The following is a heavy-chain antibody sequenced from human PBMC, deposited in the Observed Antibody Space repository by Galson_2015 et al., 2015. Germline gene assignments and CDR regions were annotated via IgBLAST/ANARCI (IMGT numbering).Heavy chain of an antibody. CDR1: GFTFRGSA. J-gene: IGHJ4*02. V-gene: IGHV3-23*01. Sequence: SLRLSCAASGFTFRGSAMSWVRQAPGKGLEWVSGLSGGGGSTYYADSVKGRFTISRDNSKNTLYLQMNNLRAEDTAVYYCAKDHYYDSRGYFDYWGQGTRVTVSP. D-gene: IGHD3-22*01. CDR3: AKDHYYDSRGYFDY. CDR2: LSGGGGST.